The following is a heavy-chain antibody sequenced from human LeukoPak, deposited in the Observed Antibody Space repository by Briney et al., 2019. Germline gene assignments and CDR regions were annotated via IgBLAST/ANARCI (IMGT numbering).Heavy chain of an antibody. Sequence: PGGSLRLPCAASGFMFSGYWMGWVRQAPGKGLEWVANIRQDGIDKYYVDSVRGRFTISRDNAQSSLSLQMNSLRVEDSAVYYCGRWGISAALDRWGQGTLVTVSS. D-gene: IGHD2-15*01. V-gene: IGHV3-7*01. CDR3: GRWGISAALDR. CDR1: GFMFSGYW. J-gene: IGHJ5*02. CDR2: IRQDGIDK.